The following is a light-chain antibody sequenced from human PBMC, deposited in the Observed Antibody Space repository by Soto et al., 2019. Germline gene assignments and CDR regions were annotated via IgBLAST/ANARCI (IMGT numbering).Light chain of an antibody. J-gene: IGKJ1*01. CDR3: QQYGSSYPWT. CDR2: GAS. CDR1: QSVSSNY. V-gene: IGKV3-20*01. Sequence: EIVLTQSPGTLSLSPGERATLSCRASQSVSSNYLAWYLQKPGQAPGLLIYGASSRATGIPDRFSGSGSGTDFTLTIRRLEPEDFAVYYCQQYGSSYPWTFGQGTKV.